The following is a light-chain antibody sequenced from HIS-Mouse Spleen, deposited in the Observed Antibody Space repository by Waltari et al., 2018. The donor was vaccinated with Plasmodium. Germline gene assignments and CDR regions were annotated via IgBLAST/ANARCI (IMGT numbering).Light chain of an antibody. CDR3: YSAADNNLV. V-gene: IGLV3-27*01. CDR1: VLAKKY. CDR2: KDS. J-gene: IGLJ3*02. Sequence: SYELTQPSSVSVSPGQTARITCSGDVLAKKYARWFQQKPGQAPVLVIYKDSERPSGIPERFSGSSSGTTVTLTISGAQVEEEADYYGYSAADNNLVFGGGTKLTVL.